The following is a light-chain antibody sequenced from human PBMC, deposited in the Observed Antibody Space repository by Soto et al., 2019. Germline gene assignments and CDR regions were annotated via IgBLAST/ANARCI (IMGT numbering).Light chain of an antibody. CDR1: SSDVGAYDY. CDR3: SSFTTSKTWV. Sequence: QSALTQPASVSGSPGQSITISCTGTSSDVGAYDYVSWYQQHPGKAPKFMLYEVSNRPSGLSDRFSGSKSGNTASLTISGLQADDEAYYYCSSFTTSKTWVFGGGTKLTVL. V-gene: IGLV2-14*01. CDR2: EVS. J-gene: IGLJ3*02.